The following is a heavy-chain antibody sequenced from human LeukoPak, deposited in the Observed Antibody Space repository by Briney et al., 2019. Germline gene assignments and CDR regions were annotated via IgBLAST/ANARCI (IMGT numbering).Heavy chain of an antibody. Sequence: GGSLRLSCAASGFTFSSYGMHWVRQAPGKGLEWVAVIWYDGSNKYYADSVKGRFTISRDNSKNTLYLQMNSLRAEGTAVYYCARDSDDSSGYYDYWGQGTLVTVSS. D-gene: IGHD3-22*01. CDR2: IWYDGSNK. CDR1: GFTFSSYG. J-gene: IGHJ4*02. V-gene: IGHV3-33*01. CDR3: ARDSDDSSGYYDY.